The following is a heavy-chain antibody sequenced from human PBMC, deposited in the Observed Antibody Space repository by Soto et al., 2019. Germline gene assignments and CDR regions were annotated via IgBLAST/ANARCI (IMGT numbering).Heavy chain of an antibody. Sequence: PGGSLRLSCSASGFTVSSTYMSWVRQAPGKGLEWVSVISGSDDSTYYADSVKGRFTVSRDNSKNTLYLQMNSLRAEDTAVYNCAKEPVGPDWYFDLWGRGTLVTVSS. CDR3: AKEPVGPDWYFDL. V-gene: IGHV3-23*01. CDR2: ISGSDDST. CDR1: GFTVSSTY. J-gene: IGHJ2*01.